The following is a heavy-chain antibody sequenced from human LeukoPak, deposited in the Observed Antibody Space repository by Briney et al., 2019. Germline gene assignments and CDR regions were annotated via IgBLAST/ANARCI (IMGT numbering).Heavy chain of an antibody. CDR2: INHSGST. D-gene: IGHD2-15*01. J-gene: IGHJ4*02. CDR3: ARGGARYCSGGSCRYFDY. Sequence: SETLSRTCAVYGGSFSGYYWSWIRQPPGKGLEWIGEINHSGSTNYNPSLKSRVTISVDTSKNQFSLKLSSVTAADTAVYYCARGGARYCSGGSCRYFDYWGQGTLVTVSS. V-gene: IGHV4-34*01. CDR1: GGSFSGYY.